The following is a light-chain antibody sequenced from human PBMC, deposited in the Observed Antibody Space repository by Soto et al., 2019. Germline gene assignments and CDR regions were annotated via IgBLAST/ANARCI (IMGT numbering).Light chain of an antibody. Sequence: QTVVTQEPSVTVSPGGTVTLICASSTGAVTSGNYPNWFQQKPGQTPRTLIYDTSKKESWTADRFSGSLLGGKAALTLSDVQPEDEAEYYCLLCFEGAHVVFGGGTKLTVL. J-gene: IGLJ2*01. CDR3: LLCFEGAHVV. V-gene: IGLV7-43*01. CDR2: DTS. CDR1: TGAVTSGNY.